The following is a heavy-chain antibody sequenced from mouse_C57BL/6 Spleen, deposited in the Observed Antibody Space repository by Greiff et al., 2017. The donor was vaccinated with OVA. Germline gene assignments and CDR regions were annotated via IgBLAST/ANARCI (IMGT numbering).Heavy chain of an antibody. CDR1: GFTFSSYT. CDR2: ISGGGGNT. CDR3: AREGEGDYFDY. V-gene: IGHV5-9*01. J-gene: IGHJ2*01. Sequence: EVQLVESGGGLVKPGGSLKLSCAASGFTFSSYTMSWVRQTPEKRLEWVATISGGGGNTYYPDSVKGRFTISRDNAKNTLYLQMSSLRSEDTALYYCAREGEGDYFDYWGQGTTLTVSS.